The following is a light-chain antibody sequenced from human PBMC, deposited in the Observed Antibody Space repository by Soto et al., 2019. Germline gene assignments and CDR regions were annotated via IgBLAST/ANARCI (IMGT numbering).Light chain of an antibody. CDR3: NSYTSRSSTTYV. CDR1: SSDVGGYNY. CDR2: DVS. V-gene: IGLV2-14*01. J-gene: IGLJ1*01. Sequence: QSVLTQPASVSGSPGQSITISFTGTSSDVGGYNYVSWYQQHPGKAPKLMIYDVSNRPSGVSNRFSGSKSGNTASLTISGLQVEDEADYYCNSYTSRSSTTYVFGTGTKVTVL.